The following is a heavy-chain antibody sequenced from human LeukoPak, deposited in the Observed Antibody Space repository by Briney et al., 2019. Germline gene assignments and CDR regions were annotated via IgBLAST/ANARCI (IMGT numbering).Heavy chain of an antibody. CDR1: GFTFSSYW. Sequence: GGALRLSCAASGFTFSSYWMSWVRQAPGKGLEWVANIKQDGSEKYYVDSVKGRFTISRDNAKNSLYLQMNSLRAEDTAAYYCARVAAAGTIYYYYYMDVWGKGTTVTVSS. V-gene: IGHV3-7*01. J-gene: IGHJ6*03. D-gene: IGHD6-13*01. CDR3: ARVAAAGTIYYYYYMDV. CDR2: IKQDGSEK.